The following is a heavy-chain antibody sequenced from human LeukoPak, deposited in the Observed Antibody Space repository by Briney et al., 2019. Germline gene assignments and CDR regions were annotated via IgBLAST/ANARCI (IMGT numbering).Heavy chain of an antibody. V-gene: IGHV3-23*01. Sequence: GGSLRLSCAASGFTFSSYAMSWVRQAPGKGLEWVSAISGSGGSTYYADSVKGRFTISRDNSKNTLYLQMNSLRVEDTAVYYCAKDMSTMVRGVIEDAFDIWGQGTMVTVSS. CDR2: ISGSGGST. CDR3: AKDMSTMVRGVIEDAFDI. D-gene: IGHD3-10*01. CDR1: GFTFSSYA. J-gene: IGHJ3*02.